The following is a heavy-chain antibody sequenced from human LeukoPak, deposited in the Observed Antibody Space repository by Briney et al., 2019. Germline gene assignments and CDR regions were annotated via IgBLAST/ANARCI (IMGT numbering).Heavy chain of an antibody. J-gene: IGHJ3*02. D-gene: IGHD3-10*01. V-gene: IGHV1-2*02. Sequence: ASVKVSCKASGYTFTGYYMHWVRQAPGQGLEWMGWINPNSGGTNYAQKFQGRVTMTRDTSISTAYMELSRLRSDDTAVYYCARDLNYGSGSPPWDAFDIWGQGTMVTVSS. CDR3: ARDLNYGSGSPPWDAFDI. CDR1: GYTFTGYY. CDR2: INPNSGGT.